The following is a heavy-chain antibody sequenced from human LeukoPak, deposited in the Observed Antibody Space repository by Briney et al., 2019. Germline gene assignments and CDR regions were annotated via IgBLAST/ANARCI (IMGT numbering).Heavy chain of an antibody. CDR1: GFSFNSYS. Sequence: PGGSLRLSCAASGFSFNSYSMNWVRQAPGKGLEWVSYISSSGGPIYYADSVKGRFTISRDNAKNSLYLQMDSLRDDDTAVYYCARDSHDSSGYYPRWGYYYYGMDVWGQGTTVTVSS. D-gene: IGHD3-22*01. CDR3: ARDSHDSSGYYPRWGYYYYGMDV. CDR2: ISSSGGPI. V-gene: IGHV3-48*02. J-gene: IGHJ6*02.